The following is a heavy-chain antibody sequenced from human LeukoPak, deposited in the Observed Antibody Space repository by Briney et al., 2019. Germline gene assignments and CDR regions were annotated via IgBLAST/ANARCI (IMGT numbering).Heavy chain of an antibody. V-gene: IGHV3-43*02. D-gene: IGHD2-2*01. CDR3: AKSQGYCSSTSCRPYSSSWPFNY. CDR2: ISGDGGSI. J-gene: IGHJ4*02. Sequence: GGSLRLSCAASGFTFDDYALHWVRRAPGKGLEWVSLISGDGGSIYYADSVKGRFTISRDNSKNSLYLQMNSLRIEDTALYYCAKSQGYCSSTSCRPYSSSWPFNYWGQGTLVTVSS. CDR1: GFTFDDYA.